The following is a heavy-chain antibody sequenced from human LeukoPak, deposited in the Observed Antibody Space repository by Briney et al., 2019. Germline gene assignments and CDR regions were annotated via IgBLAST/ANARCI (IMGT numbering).Heavy chain of an antibody. Sequence: SETLSLTCAVSVYSISSGYYWGWIRQPPGKGLEWIGSIYHSGSTYYNPSLKSRVTISVDTSKNQFYLTLSSVTAADTAVYYCARYGSGSYSTFDYWGQGTLVTVSS. J-gene: IGHJ4*02. D-gene: IGHD3-10*01. V-gene: IGHV4-38-2*01. CDR1: VYSISSGYY. CDR2: IYHSGST. CDR3: ARYGSGSYSTFDY.